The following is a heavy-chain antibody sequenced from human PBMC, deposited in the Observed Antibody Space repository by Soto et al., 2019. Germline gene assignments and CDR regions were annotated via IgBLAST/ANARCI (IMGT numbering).Heavy chain of an antibody. J-gene: IGHJ5*02. CDR2: INHVGGT. CDR1: GGFLSESY. V-gene: IGHV4-34*01. CDR3: VRIRYQLPSSVLWLDP. D-gene: IGHD3-16*01. Sequence: SETLSLTCAVYGGFLSESYWTWILQPPWKGLEWIGEINHVGGTNYNPSLKSRVTMSVDTSQNQFSLRLISVTAADTAMYFCVRIRYQLPSSVLWLDPWGQGTPVTVSS.